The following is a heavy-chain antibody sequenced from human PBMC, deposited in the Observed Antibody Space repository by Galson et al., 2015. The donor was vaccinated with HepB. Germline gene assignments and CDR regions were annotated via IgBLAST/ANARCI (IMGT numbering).Heavy chain of an antibody. CDR1: GFTFSDYG. Sequence: SLRLSCAASGFTFSDYGMHWVRQAPGKGLEWVGLIWKDGSNKYYSDSVKGRFSISRDNSKKTLYLHLNSLRAEDTAVYFCARDLRPHCGTRCYLTFDYWGQGILVTVSS. CDR3: ARDLRPHCGTRCYLTFDY. D-gene: IGHD2-21*01. CDR2: IWKDGSNK. V-gene: IGHV3-33*08. J-gene: IGHJ4*02.